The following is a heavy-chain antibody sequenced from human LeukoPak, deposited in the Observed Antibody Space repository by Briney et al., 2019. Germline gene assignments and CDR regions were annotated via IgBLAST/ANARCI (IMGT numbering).Heavy chain of an antibody. D-gene: IGHD5-24*01. CDR2: ISSSGDST. Sequence: GGSLRLSCAASGFTFSTYAMSWVRQAPGKGLEWVSSISSSGDSTDYADSVKGRFTISRDNSKTTLYLQMNSLRADDTAIYYCAKEVERRLQLTLDYWGQGTLVTVSS. CDR3: AKEVERRLQLTLDY. J-gene: IGHJ4*02. V-gene: IGHV3-23*01. CDR1: GFTFSTYA.